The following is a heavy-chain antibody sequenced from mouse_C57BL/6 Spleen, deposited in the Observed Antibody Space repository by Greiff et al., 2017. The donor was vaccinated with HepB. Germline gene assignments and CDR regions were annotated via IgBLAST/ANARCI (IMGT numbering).Heavy chain of an antibody. CDR3: ATYYSNWASWFAY. CDR1: GYSITSGYY. J-gene: IGHJ3*01. CDR2: ISYDGSN. V-gene: IGHV3-6*01. Sequence: EVKLQESGPGLVKPSQSLSLTCSVTGYSITSGYYWNWIRQFPGNKLEWMGYISYDGSNNYNPSLKNRISITRDTSKNQFFLKLNSVTTEDTATYYCATYYSNWASWFAYWGQGTLVTVSA. D-gene: IGHD2-5*01.